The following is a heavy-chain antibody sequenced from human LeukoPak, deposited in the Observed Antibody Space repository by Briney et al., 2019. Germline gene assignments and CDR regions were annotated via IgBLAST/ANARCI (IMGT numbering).Heavy chain of an antibody. V-gene: IGHV1-69*10. CDR1: GGTFSSYA. CDR3: ARGSFQGYCSSTSCYLIDY. CDR2: IIPILGTA. D-gene: IGHD2-2*01. J-gene: IGHJ4*02. Sequence: SVKVSCKASGGTFSSYAISWVRQAPGQGLEWMGGIIPILGTANYAQKFQGRVTITADKSTSTAYMELSSLRSEDTAVYYCARGSFQGYCSSTSCYLIDYWGQGTLVTVSS.